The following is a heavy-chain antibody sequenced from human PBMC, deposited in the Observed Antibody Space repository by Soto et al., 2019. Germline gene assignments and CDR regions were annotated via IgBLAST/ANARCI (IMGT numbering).Heavy chain of an antibody. CDR1: GFTFSSYG. CDR3: AKANGVSWDSYYYYGMDV. J-gene: IGHJ6*02. V-gene: IGHV3-30*18. D-gene: IGHD2-8*01. Sequence: GGSLRLSCAASGFTFSSYGMHWVRQAPGKGLEWVAVISYDGSNKYYADSVKGRFTISRDNSKNTLYLQMNSLRAEDTAVYYCAKANGVSWDSYYYYGMDVWGQGTTVTVSS. CDR2: ISYDGSNK.